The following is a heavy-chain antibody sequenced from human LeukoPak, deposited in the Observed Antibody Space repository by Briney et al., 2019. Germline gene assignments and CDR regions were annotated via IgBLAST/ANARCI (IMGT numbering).Heavy chain of an antibody. CDR2: MSNSGST. V-gene: IGHV4-30-4*08. Sequence: PSETLSLTCTVSGGSISSGDYCWNWIRQPPGKGLEWIGYMSNSGSTYYNPSLKSRVTISVDTSKNQFSLKLNSVTAADTAVYYCARSAHRSGWYDYWGQGTLVTVSS. J-gene: IGHJ4*02. CDR3: ARSAHRSGWYDY. CDR1: GGSISSGDYC. D-gene: IGHD6-19*01.